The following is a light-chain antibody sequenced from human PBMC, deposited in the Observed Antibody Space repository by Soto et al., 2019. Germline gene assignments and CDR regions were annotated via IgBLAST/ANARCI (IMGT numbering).Light chain of an antibody. J-gene: IGLJ1*01. V-gene: IGLV2-8*01. CDR1: RSDVGTYNY. Sequence: SALTQPPSASGSPGQSVTISCTGTRSDVGTYNYVSWYQQHPGKAPKLIIYEVSKRPSGVPDRFSGSKSGNTASLTVSGLQAEDEADYHCSSYTTAFFYVFGTGTKVTVL. CDR2: EVS. CDR3: SSYTTAFFYV.